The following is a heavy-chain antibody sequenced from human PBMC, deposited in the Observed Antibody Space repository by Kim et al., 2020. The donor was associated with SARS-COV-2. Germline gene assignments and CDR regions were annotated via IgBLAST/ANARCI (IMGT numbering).Heavy chain of an antibody. V-gene: IGHV4-34*01. CDR3: ARGRRDYVWGSYRPDLWDY. D-gene: IGHD3-16*02. Sequence: SETLSLTCAVYGGSFSGYYWSWIRQPPGKGLEWIGEINHSGSTNYNPSLKSRVTIAVDTSKNQFPLKLSSVTAADTAVYYCARGRRDYVWGSYRPDLWDYWGQGTLVTVSS. CDR1: GGSFSGYY. J-gene: IGHJ4*02. CDR2: INHSGST.